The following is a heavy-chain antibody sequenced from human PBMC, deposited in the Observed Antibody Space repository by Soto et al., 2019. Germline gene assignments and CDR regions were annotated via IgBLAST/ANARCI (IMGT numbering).Heavy chain of an antibody. CDR1: GGTFSSYA. CDR2: IIPIFGTA. V-gene: IGHV1-69*12. CDR3: APAVATYVPYYFDY. J-gene: IGHJ4*02. D-gene: IGHD5-12*01. Sequence: QVQLVQSGAEVKKPGSSVKVSCKASGGTFSSYAISWVRQAPGQGLEWMGGIIPIFGTANYAQKFQGRVTITADDSTSTAYMELSSLSSEDTAVYYCAPAVATYVPYYFDYWGQGTLVTVSS.